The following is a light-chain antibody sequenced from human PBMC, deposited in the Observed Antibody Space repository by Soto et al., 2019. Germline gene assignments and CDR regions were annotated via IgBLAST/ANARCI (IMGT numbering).Light chain of an antibody. CDR3: CSYAPSSTGV. Sequence: QSALTQPASVSGSPGQSITISCTGTSGDVGSYNLVSWYQQHPGKAPKLMISEAYKRPSGVSNRFSGSKSGNTASLTISGLQAEDEADYYCCSYAPSSTGVFGGGTKVTVL. V-gene: IGLV2-23*01. CDR1: SGDVGSYNL. J-gene: IGLJ3*02. CDR2: EAY.